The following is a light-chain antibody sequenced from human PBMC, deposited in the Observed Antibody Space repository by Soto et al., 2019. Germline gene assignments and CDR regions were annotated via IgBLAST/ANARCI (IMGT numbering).Light chain of an antibody. V-gene: IGKV1-9*01. J-gene: IGKJ5*01. CDR1: QGISSY. CDR2: AAS. CDR3: QHLDSYST. Sequence: DIQLTQSPSFLSASVGDRVTITCRASQGISSYLAWYQQKPGKAPKLLIYAASTLQSGVPSKFSGSGSGTDFNLKISSLQPEDFANYYCQHLDSYSTFGQGTRLEIK.